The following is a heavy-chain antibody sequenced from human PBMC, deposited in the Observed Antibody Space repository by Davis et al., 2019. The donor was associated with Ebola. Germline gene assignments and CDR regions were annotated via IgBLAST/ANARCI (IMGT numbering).Heavy chain of an antibody. CDR3: AAGGIYCSGGSCYDIIDP. V-gene: IGHV4-61*01. CDR2: IYYSGST. J-gene: IGHJ5*02. CDR1: GGSVSSGSYY. D-gene: IGHD2-15*01. Sequence: SETLSLTCTVSGGSVSSGSYYWSWIRQPPGKGLEWIGYIYYSGSTNYNPSLKSRVTISVDTSKNQFSLKLSSVTAADTAVYYCAAGGIYCSGGSCYDIIDPWGQGTLVTVFS.